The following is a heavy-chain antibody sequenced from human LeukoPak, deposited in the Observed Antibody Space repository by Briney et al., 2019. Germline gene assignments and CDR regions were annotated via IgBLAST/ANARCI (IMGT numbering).Heavy chain of an antibody. J-gene: IGHJ4*02. D-gene: IGHD6-19*01. V-gene: IGHV1-2*06. CDR2: INPNSGGT. CDR1: GYTFTGYY. Sequence: GASVKVSCKASGYTFTGYYMHWVRQAPGQGLEWMGRINPNSGGTNYAQKFQGRVTMTRDTSISTAYMELSRLRSDGTAVYYCAALQVAVAANYFDYWGQGTLVTVSS. CDR3: AALQVAVAANYFDY.